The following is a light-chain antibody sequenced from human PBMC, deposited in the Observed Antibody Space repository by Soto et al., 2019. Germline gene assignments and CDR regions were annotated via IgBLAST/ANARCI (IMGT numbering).Light chain of an antibody. Sequence: QPGLTQSPSASASLGASVKLTCTLSSGHSSYAIAWHQQQPEKGPRYLMKLDSDGSHTKGDAIPDRFSGSSSGAERYLTISSLQSEDEADYYCQTWGTGIHVVFGGGTKLTVL. V-gene: IGLV4-69*01. CDR2: LDSDGSH. CDR3: QTWGTGIHVV. CDR1: SGHSSYA. J-gene: IGLJ2*01.